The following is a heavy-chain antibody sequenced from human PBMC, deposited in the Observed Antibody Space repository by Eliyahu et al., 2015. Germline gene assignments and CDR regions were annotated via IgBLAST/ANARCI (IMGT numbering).Heavy chain of an antibody. CDR1: GFTFVVYA. CDR3: VKAGSTDYWYFDL. CDR2: ISSNGGST. J-gene: IGHJ2*01. D-gene: IGHD6-13*01. V-gene: IGHV3-64D*08. Sequence: EVQLVESGGGLVQPGGSLRLSCSASGFTFVVYAMHWVRQAPGKGLEYVSAISSNGGSTYYANSVKGRFTISRDNSKNTLYLQASSLRAEDTAVYYCVKAGSTDYWYFDLWGRGTLVTVSS.